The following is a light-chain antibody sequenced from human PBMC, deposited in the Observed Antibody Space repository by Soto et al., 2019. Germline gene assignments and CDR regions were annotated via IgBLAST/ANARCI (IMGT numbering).Light chain of an antibody. Sequence: DIVMTQSPDSLAVSLGERATINCKSSQSILYSSNNKNYLAWYQQKPGQPPKLLIYWASTRESGVPDRFIGSGSGTDFTLTISSLQAEDVAVYYCQQYYSSRTFDQGTKVEIK. CDR2: WAS. CDR3: QQYYSSRT. V-gene: IGKV4-1*01. J-gene: IGKJ1*01. CDR1: QSILYSSNNKNY.